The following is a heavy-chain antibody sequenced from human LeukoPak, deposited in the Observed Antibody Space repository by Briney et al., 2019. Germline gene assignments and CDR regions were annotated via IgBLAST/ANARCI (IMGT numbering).Heavy chain of an antibody. CDR2: SGTGGRT. V-gene: IGHV3-23*01. CDR1: GFIFSDYV. Sequence: GSLRLSCAGSGFIFSDYVMSWVRQAPGKGLEWVSASGTGGRTYYADSVKGRFTISRDNSKKTVFLQMDGLRVEDTAVYYCAKGLGRSSIWDQGTTVTVSS. D-gene: IGHD3-9*01. J-gene: IGHJ6*02. CDR3: AKGLGRSSI.